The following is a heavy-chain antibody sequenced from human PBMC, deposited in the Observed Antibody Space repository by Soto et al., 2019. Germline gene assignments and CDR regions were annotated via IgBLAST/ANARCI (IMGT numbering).Heavy chain of an antibody. Sequence: SETHPLTSAVYGGSFSGYYWIWVRQPPGKGLEWIGEINHSGSTNYNPSLKSRVTISVDTSKNQFSLKLSSVTAADTAVYYCARWKGVTIFGVVTRGQGRFDYWGQGTLLTVSS. D-gene: IGHD3-3*01. J-gene: IGHJ4*02. CDR1: GGSFSGYY. V-gene: IGHV4-34*01. CDR3: ARWKGVTIFGVVTRGQGRFDY. CDR2: INHSGST.